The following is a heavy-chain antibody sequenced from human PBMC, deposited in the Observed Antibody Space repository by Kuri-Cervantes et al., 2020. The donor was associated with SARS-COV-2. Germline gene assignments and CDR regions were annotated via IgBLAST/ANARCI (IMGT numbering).Heavy chain of an antibody. CDR1: GFTFSSFG. CDR3: VFSSGQHLIRAFDY. Sequence: GGSLRLSCAASGFTFSSFGMNWVRQAPGKGLEWVAGVSDTSVTIVYAESVEGRFTVSRDNSQNTLYLQMNSLRPGDTAVYYCVFSSGQHLIRAFDYWGQGTLVTVSS. J-gene: IGHJ4*02. D-gene: IGHD3-10*01. CDR2: VSDTSVTI. V-gene: IGHV3-23*01.